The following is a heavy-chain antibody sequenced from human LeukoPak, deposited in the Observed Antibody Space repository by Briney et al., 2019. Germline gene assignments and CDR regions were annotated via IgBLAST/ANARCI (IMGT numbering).Heavy chain of an antibody. CDR2: IYYSGST. J-gene: IGHJ4*02. CDR1: GGSISSYY. Sequence: SETLSLTCTVSGGSISSYYWSWIRQPPGKGLEWIGYIYYSGSTNYNPSLKSRVTISVDTSKNQFSLKLSSVTAADTAVYYCARDVGRISSWFDYWGQGTLVTVSS. V-gene: IGHV4-59*01. CDR3: ARDVGRISSWFDY. D-gene: IGHD6-13*01.